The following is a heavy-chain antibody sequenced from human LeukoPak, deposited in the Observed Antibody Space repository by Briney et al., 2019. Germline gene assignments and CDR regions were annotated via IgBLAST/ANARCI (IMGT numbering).Heavy chain of an antibody. Sequence: ASVKVSCKAYGYTFTNYYMHWVRQAPGQGLDYMGVINPSGGSTTYARKFQGRVTMTRDTSTSTVYMELSSLRSEDTAVYYCARGGTTGTLIDAFDIWGQGTMVTVSS. V-gene: IGHV1-46*01. CDR3: ARGGTTGTLIDAFDI. CDR2: INPSGGST. D-gene: IGHD1-1*01. J-gene: IGHJ3*02. CDR1: GYTFTNYY.